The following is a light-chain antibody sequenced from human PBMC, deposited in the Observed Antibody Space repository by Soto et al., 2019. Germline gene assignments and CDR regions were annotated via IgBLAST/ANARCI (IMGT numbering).Light chain of an antibody. Sequence: DIHLTTSPSTLSASVGDRFTITGRASQSISIWLAWYRQRPGKAPEVLVWDASSLESGVPSRFSGSGYGTEFTLTISSLQPDDFATYYCKQLKSYPQTVGEGTKVDIK. CDR3: KQLKSYPQT. CDR2: DAS. J-gene: IGKJ1*01. V-gene: IGKV1-5*01. CDR1: QSISIW.